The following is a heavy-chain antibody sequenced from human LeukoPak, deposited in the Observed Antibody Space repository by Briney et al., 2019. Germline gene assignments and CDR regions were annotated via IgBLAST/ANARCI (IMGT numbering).Heavy chain of an antibody. V-gene: IGHV4-59*08. D-gene: IGHD3-10*01. Sequence: PETLSLTCTVSGGSISSYYWSWIRQPPGKGLEWIGYIYYSGSTNYNPSLKSRVTISVDTSKNQFSLKLSSVTAADTAVYYCARHSRGSGSPAWGQGTLVTVSS. CDR1: GGSISSYY. J-gene: IGHJ5*02. CDR3: ARHSRGSGSPA. CDR2: IYYSGST.